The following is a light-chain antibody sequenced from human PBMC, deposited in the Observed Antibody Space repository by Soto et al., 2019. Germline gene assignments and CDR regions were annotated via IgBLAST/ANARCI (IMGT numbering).Light chain of an antibody. V-gene: IGKV3-20*01. CDR2: GAS. CDR1: QSVSSSY. J-gene: IGKJ1*01. CDR3: QQYGSSPRT. Sequence: EIVLTQSPGTLSLSPGERATLSCRASQSVSSSYLAWYQQKPGQAPRLLIYGASLRATGIPDMFSGSGSGTGFTLTISRLEPEDFAVYYCQQYGSSPRTFGQGTKVEIK.